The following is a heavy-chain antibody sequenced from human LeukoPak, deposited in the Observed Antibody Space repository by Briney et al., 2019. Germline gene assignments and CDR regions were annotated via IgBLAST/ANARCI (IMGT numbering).Heavy chain of an antibody. CDR2: IIPIFGTA. CDR3: ARDLPDYDSSGYDHRRWFDP. CDR1: GGTFSSYA. J-gene: IGHJ5*02. V-gene: IGHV1-69*05. Sequence: ASVKVPCKASGGTFSSYAISWVRQAPGQGLEWMGRIIPIFGTANYAQKFQGRVTITTDESTSTAYMELSSLRSENTAVYYCARDLPDYDSSGYDHRRWFDPWGQGTLVTVSS. D-gene: IGHD3-22*01.